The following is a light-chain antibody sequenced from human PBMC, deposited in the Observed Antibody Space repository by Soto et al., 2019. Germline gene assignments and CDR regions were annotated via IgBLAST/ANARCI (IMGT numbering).Light chain of an antibody. Sequence: EIVLTQSPATLSLSPGERATLSCRASKSFSRSYLAWYQQKPGQAPRLLIYGASSRATGIPDRFSGSGSGTDFTLTISRLEPEDFAVYYCQQYGSSPWTFGQGTKVDIK. CDR2: GAS. J-gene: IGKJ1*01. V-gene: IGKV3-20*01. CDR1: KSFSRSY. CDR3: QQYGSSPWT.